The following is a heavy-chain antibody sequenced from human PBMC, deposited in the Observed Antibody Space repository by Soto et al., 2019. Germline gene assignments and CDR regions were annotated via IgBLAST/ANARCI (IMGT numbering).Heavy chain of an antibody. V-gene: IGHV5-51*01. CDR1: GYSFTSYW. D-gene: IGHD2-2*02. CDR2: IYPGDSDT. Sequence: PGESLKISCKGSGYSFTSYWIGWVRQMPGKGLEWMGIIYPGDSDTRYSPSFQGQVTISADKSISTAYLQWSSLKASDTATYYCARLGRGGYCSSTSCYRHYYGMDVWGQGTTVTVSS. CDR3: ARLGRGGYCSSTSCYRHYYGMDV. J-gene: IGHJ6*02.